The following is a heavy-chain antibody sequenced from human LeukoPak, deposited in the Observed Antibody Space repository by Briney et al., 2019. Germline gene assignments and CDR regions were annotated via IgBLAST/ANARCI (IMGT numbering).Heavy chain of an antibody. CDR1: GFTFSNSA. CDR3: ARVGRDYYDSSGHYGY. CDR2: IIVGSGRT. D-gene: IGHD3-22*01. Sequence: GASVKVSCKASGFTFSNSAIQWVRQARGQRLEWIGWIIVGSGRTHYAQNLQERLTITRDMSTNTAYMELSSLRAEDTAVYYCARVGRDYYDSSGHYGYWGQGTLVTVSS. J-gene: IGHJ4*02. V-gene: IGHV1-58*02.